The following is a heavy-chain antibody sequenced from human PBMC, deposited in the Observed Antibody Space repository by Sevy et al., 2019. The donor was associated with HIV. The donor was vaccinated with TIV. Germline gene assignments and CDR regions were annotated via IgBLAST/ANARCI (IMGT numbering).Heavy chain of an antibody. D-gene: IGHD3-10*01. Sequence: GGSLRLSCAASGFTFSDYSIHWVRQAPGKGLEWVAVISHDGSNKYYPESVKSRFTISRDNSKNTLYLQMNSLRAEDTAVYYCARDGSSGGLFLKYYYYFGMDVWGQGTTVTVSS. V-gene: IGHV3-30*04. J-gene: IGHJ6*02. CDR2: ISHDGSNK. CDR3: ARDGSSGGLFLKYYYYFGMDV. CDR1: GFTFSDYS.